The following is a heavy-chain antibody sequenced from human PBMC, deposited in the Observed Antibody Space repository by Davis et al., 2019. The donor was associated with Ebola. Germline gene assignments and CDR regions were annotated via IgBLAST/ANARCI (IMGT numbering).Heavy chain of an antibody. D-gene: IGHD3-22*01. CDR3: ARVGIVVAPPFNSHYGMDV. J-gene: IGHJ6*02. V-gene: IGHV3-7*03. CDR1: GFTFSTYW. Sequence: PGGSLRLSCAASGFTFSTYWMSWVRQAPGKGLEWVANIKEDGSEKYYLDSVKGRFSISRDNAKKSLFLQMNSLRADDTAVYYCARVGIVVAPPFNSHYGMDVWGQGTTVTVSS. CDR2: IKEDGSEK.